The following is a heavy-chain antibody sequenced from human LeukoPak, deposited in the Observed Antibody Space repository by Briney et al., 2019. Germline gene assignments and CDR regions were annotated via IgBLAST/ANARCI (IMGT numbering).Heavy chain of an antibody. V-gene: IGHV4-59*12. CDR2: IYYSGST. Sequence: SETLSLACTVSGGSISSYYWSWIRQPPGKGLEWIGYIYYSGSTNYNPSLKSRVTMSVDKSKNQFSLRLGSVTAADTAVYYCARADGYVWGSYRIWGQGTLVTVSS. J-gene: IGHJ4*02. CDR1: GGSISSYY. CDR3: ARADGYVWGSYRI. D-gene: IGHD3-16*02.